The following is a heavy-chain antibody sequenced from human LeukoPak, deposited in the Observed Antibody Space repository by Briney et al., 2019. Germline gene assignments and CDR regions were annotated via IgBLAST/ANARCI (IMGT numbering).Heavy chain of an antibody. D-gene: IGHD2-21*02. CDR2: ISSGGNIR. Sequence: PGGSLRLSCVGSGFTFSNYEINWVRQAPGKGLEWISYISSGGNIRYYADSVEGRVTISRDNAKNSAHLQMNSLRVEDTAIYYCARLYCGGDCDAFDIWGQGTMVTVSS. CDR1: GFTFSNYE. J-gene: IGHJ3*02. V-gene: IGHV3-48*03. CDR3: ARLYCGGDCDAFDI.